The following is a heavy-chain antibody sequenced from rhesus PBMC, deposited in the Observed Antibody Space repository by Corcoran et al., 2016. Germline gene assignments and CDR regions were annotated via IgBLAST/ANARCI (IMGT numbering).Heavy chain of an antibody. CDR2: IYGGSGST. CDR1: GGSTSGYYL. J-gene: IGHJ4*01. CDR3: ARGRSGSFDY. V-gene: IGHV4S7*01. D-gene: IGHD6-25*01. Sequence: QVQLQESGPGVVKPSETLSLTCAVSGGSTSGYYLWSWLRQPPGKGLEWIGYIYGGSGSTSYNPSLKSRVIISIDTSKNQFSLKLSSVTAADTAVYYCARGRSGSFDYWGQGVLVTVSS.